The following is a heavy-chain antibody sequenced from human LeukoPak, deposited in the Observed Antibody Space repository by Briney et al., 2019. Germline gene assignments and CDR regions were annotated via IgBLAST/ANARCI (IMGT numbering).Heavy chain of an antibody. CDR3: ARLVGATTVDY. V-gene: IGHV3-30*03. CDR2: ISYDGNDE. J-gene: IGHJ4*02. CDR1: GFTFSNYG. Sequence: GGSLRLSCVASGFTFSNYGMHWVRQAPGKGLEWVTTISYDGNDEYYADSVKGRFTISRDNSKNTLYLQMNSLRAEDTAVYYCARLVGATTVDYWGQGTLVTVSS. D-gene: IGHD1-26*01.